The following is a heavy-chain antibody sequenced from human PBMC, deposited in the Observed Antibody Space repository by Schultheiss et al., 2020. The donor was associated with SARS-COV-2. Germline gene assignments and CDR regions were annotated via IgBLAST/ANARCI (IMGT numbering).Heavy chain of an antibody. CDR3: ARDFYSRTNWFDP. CDR1: GYSFTDYY. Sequence: ASVKVSCKATGYSFTDYYIHWVRQAPGQGPEWMGWIKPNSGGTNYAQKFQGRVTMTRDTSISTAYMELSRLRSDDTAVYYCARDFYSRTNWFDPWGQGTLVTVSS. D-gene: IGHD6-13*01. CDR2: IKPNSGGT. J-gene: IGHJ5*02. V-gene: IGHV1-2*02.